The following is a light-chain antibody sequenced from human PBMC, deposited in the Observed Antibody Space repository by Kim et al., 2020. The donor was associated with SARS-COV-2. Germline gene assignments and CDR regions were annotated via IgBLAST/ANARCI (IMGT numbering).Light chain of an antibody. Sequence: PGEGAVISGGARQSDRSSYLAWYKQKPGLGPRLHIYDASGRDTGIADRLSGSGSGTDCTLTISRLGPEDFEVYYCQQYDGQPPWTFGQGTKVDIK. J-gene: IGKJ1*01. CDR1: QSDRSSY. CDR3: QQYDGQPPWT. CDR2: DAS. V-gene: IGKV3D-20*01.